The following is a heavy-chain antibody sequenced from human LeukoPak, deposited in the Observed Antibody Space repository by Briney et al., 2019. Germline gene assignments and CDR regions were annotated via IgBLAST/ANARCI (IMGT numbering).Heavy chain of an antibody. CDR1: GFTFSDYY. V-gene: IGHV3-7*01. J-gene: IGHJ4*02. Sequence: PGGSLRLSCAASGFTFSDYYMSWMRQAPGKGLEWVANIKQDGSEKYYRDSVQGRFTISRDNAKNSLYLQMNSLRAEDTAVYYCARSGSGYFDYWGQGSLVTVSS. CDR2: IKQDGSEK. CDR3: ARSGSGYFDY.